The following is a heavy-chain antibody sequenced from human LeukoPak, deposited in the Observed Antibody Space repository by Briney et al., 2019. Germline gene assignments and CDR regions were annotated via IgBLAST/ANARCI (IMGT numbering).Heavy chain of an antibody. CDR1: GGSISSYY. Sequence: SETLSLTCTVSGGSISSYYWSRIRQPPGKGLEWIGYIYYSGSTNYNPSLKSRVTISVDTSKNQFSLKLSSVTAADTAVYYCARGNYYGSGSYLDYWGQGTLVTVSS. V-gene: IGHV4-59*01. J-gene: IGHJ4*02. CDR3: ARGNYYGSGSYLDY. D-gene: IGHD3-10*01. CDR2: IYYSGST.